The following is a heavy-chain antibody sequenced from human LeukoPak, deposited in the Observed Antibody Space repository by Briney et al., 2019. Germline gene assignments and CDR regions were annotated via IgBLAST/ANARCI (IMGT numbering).Heavy chain of an antibody. J-gene: IGHJ5*02. CDR1: GFILSSYA. CDR2: ISSSADST. CDR3: ARQLPGYSSSWPDYNWFDP. V-gene: IGHV3-23*01. D-gene: IGHD6-13*01. Sequence: GGSLRLSCAASGFILSSYAMTWVRQAPGKGLEWVSGISSSADSTYYADSVKGRFSISRDNSKNTLYLQLNTLRAEDTAVYYCARQLPGYSSSWPDYNWFDPWGQGTLVTVSS.